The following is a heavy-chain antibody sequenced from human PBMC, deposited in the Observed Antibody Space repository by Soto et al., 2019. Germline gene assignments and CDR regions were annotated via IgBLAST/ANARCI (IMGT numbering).Heavy chain of an antibody. CDR1: GYTFTNYD. Sequence: QDHLVQSGAEVKKPGASVKVSCKASGYTFTNYDINWVRQAPGQGLEWMGWISTYTGNTNYAQKLQGRVTMTTDTSTSTAYMELRSLRSDDTAVYYCARGYYYGSGRPTPGGMDVWGQGTTVTVSS. CDR2: ISTYTGNT. D-gene: IGHD3-10*01. CDR3: ARGYYYGSGRPTPGGMDV. V-gene: IGHV1-18*01. J-gene: IGHJ6*02.